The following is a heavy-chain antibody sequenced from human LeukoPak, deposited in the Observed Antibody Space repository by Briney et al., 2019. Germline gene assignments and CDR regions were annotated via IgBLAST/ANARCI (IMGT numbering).Heavy chain of an antibody. J-gene: IGHJ3*02. V-gene: IGHV3-13*01. Sequence: GGSLRLSCAASGFTFSNSDTHWVRQVPGKGLEWVALIQTAGDTYYPASVKGRFTISRENAKNSFYLQMNSLRAEDTAVYYCARDSRPGYGGAHDIWGPGTMVTVSS. CDR3: ARDSRPGYGGAHDI. CDR2: IQTAGDT. CDR1: GFTFSNSD. D-gene: IGHD5-12*01.